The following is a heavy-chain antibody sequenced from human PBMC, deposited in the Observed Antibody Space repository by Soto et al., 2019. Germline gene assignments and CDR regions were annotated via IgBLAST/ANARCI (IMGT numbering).Heavy chain of an antibody. D-gene: IGHD4-17*01. Sequence: QVQLQESGPGLVKPSQTLSLTCTVSGGSISSGGHYWSWIRQHPGKGLEWIGYIYHSGSTFYNPSLTSRXXXSXXTXKXXXXXKXSXXXXXXXAXXYCARXXGXXGDGEFDYWGQGTLVTVSS. J-gene: IGHJ4*02. CDR3: ARXXGXXGDGEFDY. V-gene: IGHV4-31*03. CDR1: GGSISSGGHY. CDR2: IYHSGST.